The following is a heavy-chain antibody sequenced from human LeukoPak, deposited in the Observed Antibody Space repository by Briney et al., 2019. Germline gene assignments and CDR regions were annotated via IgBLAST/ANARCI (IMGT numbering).Heavy chain of an antibody. CDR3: ARDDSSGYPLYYFDY. V-gene: IGHV3-23*01. CDR1: GFTFSRYA. D-gene: IGHD3-22*01. CDR2: FGNSA. J-gene: IGHJ4*02. Sequence: GGSLRLSCAASGFTFSRYAMSWVRQAPGKGLEWVSTFGNSAHYADSVKGRFTISRDNSKNTLYLQMNSLRAEDTAVYYCARDDSSGYPLYYFDYWGQGTLVTVSS.